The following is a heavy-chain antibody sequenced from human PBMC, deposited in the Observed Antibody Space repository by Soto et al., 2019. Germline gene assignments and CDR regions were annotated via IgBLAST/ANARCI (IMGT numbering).Heavy chain of an antibody. Sequence: PSETLSHTCTVSGASINSSSWSWIRQPAGKGLEWVGQFYASGTTKYNPALKSRVTMSLDTSKNQFSLRLNSVTAADTAVYFCARSFYLDAFDIWGQGTMVT. CDR3: ARSFYLDAFDI. CDR1: GASINSSS. D-gene: IGHD3-16*02. CDR2: FYASGTT. V-gene: IGHV4-4*07. J-gene: IGHJ3*02.